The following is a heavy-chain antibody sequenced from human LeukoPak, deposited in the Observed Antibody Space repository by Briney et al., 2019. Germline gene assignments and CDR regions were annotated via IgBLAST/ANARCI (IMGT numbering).Heavy chain of an antibody. V-gene: IGHV1-69*05. D-gene: IGHD2-15*01. CDR1: GGTFSSYA. CDR2: IIPIFGTA. Sequence: GASVKVSCKASGGTFSSYAISWVRQAPGQGLEWMGGIIPIFGTANYAQKFQGRVTITTDESTSTAYMELSSLRSEDTAVYYCARGYCSGGSGLGEYFDYWGQGTLVTVSS. J-gene: IGHJ4*02. CDR3: ARGYCSGGSGLGEYFDY.